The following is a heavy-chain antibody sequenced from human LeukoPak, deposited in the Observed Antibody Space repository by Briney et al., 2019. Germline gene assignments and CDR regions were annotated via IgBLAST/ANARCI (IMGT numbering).Heavy chain of an antibody. CDR3: ARYYYGSGSYYGHDY. D-gene: IGHD3-10*01. CDR1: GYTFTSYY. J-gene: IGHJ4*02. Sequence: ASVKVSCKASGYTFTSYYMHWVRQAPGQGLEWMGVINPSGGSTNYAQKFQGRVTITADESTSTAYMELSSLRSEDTAVYYCARYYYGSGSYYGHDYWGQGTLVTVSS. CDR2: INPSGGST. V-gene: IGHV1-46*01.